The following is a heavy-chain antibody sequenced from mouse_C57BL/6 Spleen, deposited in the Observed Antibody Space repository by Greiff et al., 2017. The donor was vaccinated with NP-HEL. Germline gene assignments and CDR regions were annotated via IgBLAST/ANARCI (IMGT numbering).Heavy chain of an antibody. CDR1: GYTFTCYW. CDR2: IDPSDSYT. V-gene: IGHV1-50*01. J-gene: IGHJ1*03. D-gene: IGHD2-5*01. CDR3: VYYSNYDWYFDV. Sequence: VQLQQPGAELVKPGASVKLSCKASGYTFTCYWMQWVKQRPGQGLEWIGEIDPSDSYTNYNQKFKGKATLTVDTSSSTAYMQLSSLTSEDSAVYYCVYYSNYDWYFDVWGTGTTVTVSS.